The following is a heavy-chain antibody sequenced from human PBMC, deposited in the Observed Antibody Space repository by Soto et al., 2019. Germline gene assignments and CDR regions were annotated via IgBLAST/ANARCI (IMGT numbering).Heavy chain of an antibody. D-gene: IGHD1-1*01. CDR3: ARAGGTQLFDY. Sequence: QVQLVQSGAEVKKPGASVKVSCKASGYTFTSHGISWVRQAPGQGLVWMGWVSAYNGNTKYAQNIQGRVTMTTDRSTRTAYLELRSLRSDDTAVYYCARAGGTQLFDYWGQGTLVTVSS. J-gene: IGHJ4*02. V-gene: IGHV1-18*04. CDR2: VSAYNGNT. CDR1: GYTFTSHG.